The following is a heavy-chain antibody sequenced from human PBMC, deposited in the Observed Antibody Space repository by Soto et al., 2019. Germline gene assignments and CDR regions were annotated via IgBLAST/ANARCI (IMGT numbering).Heavy chain of an antibody. CDR2: IYYSGST. V-gene: IGHV4-59*08. CDR3: ARTGYQLPNYYYMDV. J-gene: IGHJ6*03. Sequence: PSETLSLTCTVSGGSISSYYWSWIRQPPGKGLEWIGYIYYSGSTNYNPSLKSRVTISVDTSKNQFSLKLSSVTAADTAVYYCARTGYQLPNYYYMDVWGKGTTVTVSS. D-gene: IGHD2-2*01. CDR1: GGSISSYY.